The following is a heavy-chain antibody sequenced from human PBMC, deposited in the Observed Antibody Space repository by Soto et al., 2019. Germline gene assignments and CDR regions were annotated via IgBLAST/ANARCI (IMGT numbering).Heavy chain of an antibody. Sequence: LRLSCAASGFTFSSYAMHWVRQAPGKGLEWVAVISYDGSNKYYADSVKGRFTISRDNSKNTLYLQMNSLRAEDTAVYYCARDRDIVVVKAHVPMAFDPWGQGTLVTVSS. D-gene: IGHD2-2*01. CDR3: ARDRDIVVVKAHVPMAFDP. J-gene: IGHJ5*02. V-gene: IGHV3-30-3*01. CDR2: ISYDGSNK. CDR1: GFTFSSYA.